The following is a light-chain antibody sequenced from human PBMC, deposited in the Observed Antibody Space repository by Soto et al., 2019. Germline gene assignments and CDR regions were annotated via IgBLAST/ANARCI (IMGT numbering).Light chain of an antibody. J-gene: IGKJ1*01. CDR1: QSISSW. CDR3: QHSNTYPWT. Sequence: DIQMTQSPSTLSASVGDRVTITCRASQSISSWLAWYQQKPGKAPKLLIYKASSLESGVPSRFSGSGSGTEFTLTISSLQPDDFATYYCQHSNTYPWTFGQGTKVEIK. V-gene: IGKV1-5*03. CDR2: KAS.